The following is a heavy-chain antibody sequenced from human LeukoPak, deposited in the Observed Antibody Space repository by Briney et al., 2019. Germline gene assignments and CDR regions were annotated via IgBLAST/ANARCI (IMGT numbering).Heavy chain of an antibody. J-gene: IGHJ5*02. CDR2: IYHSGST. D-gene: IGHD3-10*01. V-gene: IGHV4-30-2*01. CDR3: AREGITMVRGVIRRWFDP. Sequence: LRLSCAASGFTLSSYAMSWIRQPPGKGLEWIGYIYHSGSTYYNPSLKSRVTISVDRSKNQFSLKLSSVTAADTAVYYCAREGITMVRGVIRRWFDPWGQGTLVTVSS. CDR1: GFTLSSYA.